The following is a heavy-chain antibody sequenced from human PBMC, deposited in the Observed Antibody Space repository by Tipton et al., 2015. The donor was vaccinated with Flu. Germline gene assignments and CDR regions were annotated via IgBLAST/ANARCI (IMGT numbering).Heavy chain of an antibody. D-gene: IGHD2-8*01. J-gene: IGHJ6*02. CDR2: IYYSGST. Sequence: TLSLTCTVSGGSISSYYWSWIRQPPGEGLEWIGYIYYSGSTNYNPSLKSRVTISVDTSKNQFSLKLSSVTAADTAVYYCARSYCTNGVCSRHGMDVWGQGTTVTVSS. CDR1: GGSISSYY. V-gene: IGHV4-59*08. CDR3: ARSYCTNGVCSRHGMDV.